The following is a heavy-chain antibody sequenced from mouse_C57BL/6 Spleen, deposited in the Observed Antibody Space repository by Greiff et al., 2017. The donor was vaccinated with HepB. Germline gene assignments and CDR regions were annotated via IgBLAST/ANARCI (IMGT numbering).Heavy chain of an antibody. CDR3: ARGRLLRYLDY. Sequence: EVNVVESGGGLVKPGGSLKLSCAASGFTFSSYAMSWVRQTPEKRLEWVATISDGGSYTYYPDNVKGRFTISRDNAKNNLYLQMSHLKSEDTAMYYCARGRLLRYLDYWGQGTTLTVSS. CDR1: GFTFSSYA. D-gene: IGHD1-1*01. V-gene: IGHV5-4*03. CDR2: ISDGGSYT. J-gene: IGHJ2*01.